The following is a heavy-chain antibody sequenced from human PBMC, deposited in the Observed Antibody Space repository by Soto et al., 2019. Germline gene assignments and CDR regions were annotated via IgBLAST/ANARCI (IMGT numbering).Heavy chain of an antibody. CDR2: IIPIFGTA. V-gene: IGHV1-69*01. CDR3: ARAGSGGGSCDGGCNYGMDV. Sequence: QVQLVQSGAEVKKPGSSVKVSCKASGGTFSSYAISWVRQAPGQGLEWMGGIIPIFGTANYAQKFQGRVTITADESTSTAYMELSSLRCEDTAVYYCARAGSGGGSCDGGCNYGMDVWGQGTTVTVSS. D-gene: IGHD2-15*01. CDR1: GGTFSSYA. J-gene: IGHJ6*02.